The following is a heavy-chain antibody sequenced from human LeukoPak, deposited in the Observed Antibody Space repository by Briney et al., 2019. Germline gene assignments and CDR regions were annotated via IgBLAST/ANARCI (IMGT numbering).Heavy chain of an antibody. CDR3: ARDGVIPYDFRSGYYSLYDAFDI. J-gene: IGHJ3*02. D-gene: IGHD3-3*01. CDR1: GGSISSSSYY. CDR2: IYYSGST. V-gene: IGHV4-39*07. Sequence: SETLSLTCTVSGGSISSSSYYWGWIRQPPGKGLEWIGSIYYSGSTYYNPSLKSRVTISVDTSKNQFSLKPSSVTAADTAVYYCARDGVIPYDFRSGYYSLYDAFDIWGQGTMVTVSS.